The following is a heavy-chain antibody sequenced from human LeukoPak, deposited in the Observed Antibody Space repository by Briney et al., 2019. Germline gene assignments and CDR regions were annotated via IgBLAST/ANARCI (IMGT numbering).Heavy chain of an antibody. Sequence: ASVKVSCKASGYTFTSYGISWVRQAPGQGLEWMGWISAYNGNTNYAQKLQGRVTMTTDTSTSTAYMELRSLRSDDTAVYYCARVHRYSGSSPPYFDYWGQGTLVTVSS. V-gene: IGHV1-18*01. D-gene: IGHD1-26*01. J-gene: IGHJ4*02. CDR3: ARVHRYSGSSPPYFDY. CDR1: GYTFTSYG. CDR2: ISAYNGNT.